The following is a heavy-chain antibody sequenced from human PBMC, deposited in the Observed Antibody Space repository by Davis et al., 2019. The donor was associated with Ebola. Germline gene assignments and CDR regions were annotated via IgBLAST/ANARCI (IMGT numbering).Heavy chain of an antibody. V-gene: IGHV2-70*11. CDR2: IDWDDDK. J-gene: IGHJ4*02. CDR3: ARTRVGTTSDFDY. Sequence: PTLVKPTQTLTLTCTFSGFSLTTTGMTVNWIRQPPGKALEWLARIDWDDDKYYSTSLMTRLTISKDSSKNQVVLTMTNMDPVDTATYFCARTRVGTTSDFDYWGQGTLVTVSS. D-gene: IGHD1-1*01. CDR1: GFSLTTTGMT.